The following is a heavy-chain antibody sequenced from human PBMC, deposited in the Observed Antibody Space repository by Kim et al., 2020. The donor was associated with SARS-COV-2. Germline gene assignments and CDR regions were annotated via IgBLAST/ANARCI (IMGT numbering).Heavy chain of an antibody. CDR3: ARVGAYCGGDCWGDYYYGMDV. D-gene: IGHD2-21*02. V-gene: IGHV3-33*01. Sequence: GGSLRLSCAASGFTFSSYGMHWVRQAPGKGLEWVAVIWYDGSNKYYADSVKGRFTISRDNSKNTLYLQMNSLRAEATAVYYCARVGAYCGGDCWGDYYYGMDVWGQGTTVTVSS. J-gene: IGHJ6*02. CDR2: IWYDGSNK. CDR1: GFTFSSYG.